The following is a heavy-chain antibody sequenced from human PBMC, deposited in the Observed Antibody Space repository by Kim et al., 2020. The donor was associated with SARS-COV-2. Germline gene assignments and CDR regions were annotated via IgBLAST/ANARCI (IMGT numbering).Heavy chain of an antibody. Sequence: ANYAQKFQGRVTITADESTSTAYMELSSLRSEDTAVYYCARDLYGDYGFYWGQGTLVTVSS. J-gene: IGHJ4*02. V-gene: IGHV1-69*01. CDR2: A. D-gene: IGHD4-17*01. CDR3: ARDLYGDYGFY.